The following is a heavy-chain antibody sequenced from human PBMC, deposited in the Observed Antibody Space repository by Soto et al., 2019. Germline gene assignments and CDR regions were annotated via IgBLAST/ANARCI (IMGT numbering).Heavy chain of an antibody. CDR2: IYHSGST. D-gene: IGHD6-19*01. CDR3: VILDTRAVAGRLFDC. J-gene: IGHJ4*02. V-gene: IGHV4-30-2*01. Sequence: TSETLSLTCAVSGGSISSGGYSWSWIRQPPGKGLEWIGYIYHSGSTYYNPSLKSRVTISIDTPRNQFSLKLSSVSAADTAVYYCVILDTRAVAGRLFDCWGQGTLVTVSS. CDR1: GGSISSGGYS.